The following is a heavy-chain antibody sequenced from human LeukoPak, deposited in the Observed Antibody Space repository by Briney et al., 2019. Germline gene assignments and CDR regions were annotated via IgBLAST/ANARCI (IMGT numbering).Heavy chain of an antibody. CDR1: GFTFSNAW. V-gene: IGHV3-15*01. CDR2: IKSKTDGGTT. J-gene: IGHJ4*02. D-gene: IGHD3-22*01. Sequence: GGSLRLSCAASGFTFSNAWMSWVRQAPGKGLEWVGSIKSKTDGGTTDYAAPVKGRFTNSRHDSKNTLYLQMNSLKTEDTAVYYCTAGCITMIVVVRDYWGQGTLVTVSS. CDR3: TAGCITMIVVVRDY.